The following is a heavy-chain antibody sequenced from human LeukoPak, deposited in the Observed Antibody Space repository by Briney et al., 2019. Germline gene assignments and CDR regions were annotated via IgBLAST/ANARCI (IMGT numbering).Heavy chain of an antibody. CDR3: ARDSCSGGSCYSSWFDP. CDR1: GGSISSGSYY. V-gene: IGHV4-61*02. D-gene: IGHD2-15*01. CDR2: IYSSGST. J-gene: IGHJ5*02. Sequence: SQTLSLTCTVSGGSISSGSYYWSWIRQPAGKGLEWIVRIYSSGSTNYNPSLKSRITITVDTSKNQFSLKLSSVTAADTAVYYCARDSCSGGSCYSSWFDPWGQGTLVTVSS.